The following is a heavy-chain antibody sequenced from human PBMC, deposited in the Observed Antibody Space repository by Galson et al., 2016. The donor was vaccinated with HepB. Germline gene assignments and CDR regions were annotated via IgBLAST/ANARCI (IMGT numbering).Heavy chain of an antibody. CDR3: ATCRSTSCYDTSYGMDV. Sequence: SLRLSCATSGFIFRSYAMHWVRQAPGKGLEWLAVIGHDGVNKNYAGPVQGRLTISRDNSKNTLYLQLNSPRGEDTAVYYCATCRSTSCYDTSYGMDVWGQGTTVTVSS. J-gene: IGHJ6*02. CDR1: GFIFRSYA. V-gene: IGHV3-30-3*01. D-gene: IGHD2-2*01. CDR2: IGHDGVNK.